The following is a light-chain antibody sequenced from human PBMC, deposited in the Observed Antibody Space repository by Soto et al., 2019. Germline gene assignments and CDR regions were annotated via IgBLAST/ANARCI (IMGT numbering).Light chain of an antibody. J-gene: IGKJ3*01. Sequence: EIVLTQSPGTLSLSPGERATLSCRASQSVSSSYLAWYQQKPGQAPRLLIYGASSRATGIPDRLSGSGSGTDYTLTISRLEPEDFSVYYCQKYGSSPFTFGPGTKVDIK. V-gene: IGKV3-20*01. CDR3: QKYGSSPFT. CDR2: GAS. CDR1: QSVSSSY.